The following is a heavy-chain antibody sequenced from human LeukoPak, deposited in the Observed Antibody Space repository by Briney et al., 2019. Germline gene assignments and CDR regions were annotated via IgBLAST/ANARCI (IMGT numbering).Heavy chain of an antibody. J-gene: IGHJ4*02. Sequence: GGSLRLSCAASGFTVSSNYMSWVRQAPGKGLEWVSVIYSGGSTYYADSVKGRFTISRDNSKNTLYLQMNSLRAEDTAVYYCARDSSSGYYFDYWGQGTLVTASS. CDR3: ARDSSSGYYFDY. D-gene: IGHD3-22*01. V-gene: IGHV3-66*01. CDR2: IYSGGST. CDR1: GFTVSSNY.